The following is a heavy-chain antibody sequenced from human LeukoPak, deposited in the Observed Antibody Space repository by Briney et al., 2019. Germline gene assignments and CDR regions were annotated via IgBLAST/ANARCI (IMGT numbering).Heavy chain of an antibody. Sequence: GGSLRLSCAASGFTVSSTYMSWVRQAPGKGLEWVGRIKSKTDGGTTDYAAPVKGRFTISRDDSKNTLYLQMNSLKTEDTAVYYCTSTITLVPLYYYYGMDVWGQGTTVTVSS. CDR2: IKSKTDGGTT. CDR3: TSTITLVPLYYYYGMDV. J-gene: IGHJ6*02. V-gene: IGHV3-15*01. D-gene: IGHD6-13*01. CDR1: GFTVSSTY.